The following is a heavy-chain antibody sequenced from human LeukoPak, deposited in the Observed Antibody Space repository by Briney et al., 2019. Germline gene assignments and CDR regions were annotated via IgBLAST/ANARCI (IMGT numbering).Heavy chain of an antibody. Sequence: SETLSLTCTVFGGSINSYYWSWIRQPPGKGLEWIGYIYSSGSTNYNPSLKSRVTISVDTSKNQFSLKLSSVTAADTAVYYCARADYRMDWFAPWGQGTLVTVSS. J-gene: IGHJ5*02. CDR2: IYSSGST. CDR1: GGSINSYY. V-gene: IGHV4-4*09. D-gene: IGHD4-11*01. CDR3: ARADYRMDWFAP.